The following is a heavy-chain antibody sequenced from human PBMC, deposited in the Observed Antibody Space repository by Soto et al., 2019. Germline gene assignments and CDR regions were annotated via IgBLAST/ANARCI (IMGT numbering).Heavy chain of an antibody. V-gene: IGHV1-18*01. CDR2: ISGYNGNT. Sequence: QVRLVQSGAEVKQPGASVKVSCKASGYAFTSYGFSWVRQAPGQGLEWMGWISGYNGNTNYAQNLQGRVTLTTDTSTSTGYMALRNLRSDDTAVYYCAREGLLGYWGQGTLVTVSS. CDR3: AREGLLGY. D-gene: IGHD2-15*01. CDR1: GYAFTSYG. J-gene: IGHJ4*02.